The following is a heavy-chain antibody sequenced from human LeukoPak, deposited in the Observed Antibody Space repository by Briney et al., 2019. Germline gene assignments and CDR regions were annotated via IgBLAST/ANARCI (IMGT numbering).Heavy chain of an antibody. CDR1: GGSISSSSHY. CDR2: IYYSGNT. D-gene: IGHD2-2*01. J-gene: IGHJ4*02. CDR3: ASRNIVIEPSATVDY. V-gene: IGHV4-39*01. Sequence: SETLSLTCTVSGGSISSSSHYWGWIRQPPGKGLEWIGSIYYSGNTYYNPSLKSRVTISVDTSKNQFSLQLSSVTAADTAVYYCASRNIVIEPSATVDYWGQGALVTVSS.